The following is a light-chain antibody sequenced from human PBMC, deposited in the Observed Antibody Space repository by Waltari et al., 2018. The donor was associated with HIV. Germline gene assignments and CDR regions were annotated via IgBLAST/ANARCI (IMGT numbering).Light chain of an antibody. CDR2: KDS. CDR3: HAWDSSTPKV. CDR1: QLGDKY. V-gene: IGLV3-1*01. J-gene: IGLJ2*01. Sequence: SYELTQPPSVSVSSGQTASITCPGDQLGDKYTCWYQQKPGPSPVLVIYKDSKRPSGNPERFSGPNSGNTATLTISGTQAMDEADYYCHAWDSSTPKVFGGGTKLTVL.